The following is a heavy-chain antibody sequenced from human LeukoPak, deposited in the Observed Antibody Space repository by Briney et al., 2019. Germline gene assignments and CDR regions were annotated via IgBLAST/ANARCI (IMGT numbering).Heavy chain of an antibody. CDR2: ISYSSETI. Sequence: GGSLRLSCAASGFPFDEHAMHWVRQGPGKGLEWVSGISYSSETIGYVDSVKGRFTISRDNVRKSLYLQMNSLRIEDTALYYCANLATTDAFDIWGQGTMVTVSS. V-gene: IGHV3-9*01. J-gene: IGHJ3*02. CDR3: ANLATTDAFDI. D-gene: IGHD1-26*01. CDR1: GFPFDEHA.